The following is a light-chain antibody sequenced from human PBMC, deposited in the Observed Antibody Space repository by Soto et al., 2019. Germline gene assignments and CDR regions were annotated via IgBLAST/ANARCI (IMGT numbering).Light chain of an antibody. CDR2: EVT. V-gene: IGLV2-8*01. CDR1: SSDVGGYNY. CDR3: CSYTGSNNRV. J-gene: IGLJ3*02. Sequence: QSVLTQPPSASGSPGQSVTISCIGTSSDVGGYNYVSWYQQHPGKAPKLMIYEVTERPSGVPDRFSGSKSGNTASLTASGLQAEDEADYYCCSYTGSNNRVFGGGTKLTVL.